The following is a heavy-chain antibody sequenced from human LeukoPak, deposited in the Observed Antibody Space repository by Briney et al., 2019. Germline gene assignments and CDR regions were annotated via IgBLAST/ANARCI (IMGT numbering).Heavy chain of an antibody. V-gene: IGHV3-30-3*01. CDR2: ISYDGSNK. CDR1: GFTFSSYA. D-gene: IGHD2-15*01. Sequence: GRPLRLSCAASGFTFSSYAMHWVRQAPGKGLEWVAAISYDGSNKYYADSVKGRFTISRDNSKNTLYLQMNSLRAEDTAVYYCAREAASIVLDYWGQGTLVTVSS. CDR3: AREAASIVLDY. J-gene: IGHJ4*02.